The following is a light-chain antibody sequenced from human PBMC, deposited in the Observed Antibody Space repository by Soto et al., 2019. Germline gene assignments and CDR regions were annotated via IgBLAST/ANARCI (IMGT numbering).Light chain of an antibody. CDR2: DAS. J-gene: IGKJ4*01. V-gene: IGKV1-33*01. CDR3: QQYDNLPIT. CDR1: QDISNY. Sequence: DIQMTQSPSSLSASVGDSVTITCQASQDISNYLNWYQQKPRKAPKLLIYDASNLETGVPSRFSGSGSGTDFTFTISSLEPEDIATYYCQQYDNLPITFGGGTKVEIK.